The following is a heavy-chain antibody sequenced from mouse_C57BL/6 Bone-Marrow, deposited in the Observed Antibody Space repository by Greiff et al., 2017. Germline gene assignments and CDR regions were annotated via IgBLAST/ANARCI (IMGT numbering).Heavy chain of an antibody. CDR3: ARHEPYYYGSSLYYFDY. CDR2: ISSGGSYT. CDR1: GFTFSSYD. V-gene: IGHV5-6*01. Sequence: EVMLVESGGDLVKPGGSLKLSCAASGFTFSSYDMSWVRQTPDKRLEWVATISSGGSYTYYPDSVKGRFTISRDNAKNTLYLQMSSLKSEDTAMYYCARHEPYYYGSSLYYFDYWGQGTTLTVSS. J-gene: IGHJ2*01. D-gene: IGHD1-1*01.